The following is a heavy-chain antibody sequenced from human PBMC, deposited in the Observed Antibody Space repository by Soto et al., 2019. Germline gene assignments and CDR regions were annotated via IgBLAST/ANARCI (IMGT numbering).Heavy chain of an antibody. D-gene: IGHD3-22*01. CDR1: GFTFSSYD. Sequence: GGSLRLSCAASGFTFSSYDMHWVRQAPGKGLEWVSAIGTAGDTYYPGSVKGRFTISRENAKNSLYLQMNSLRAEDTAVYYCARDRSGYDSSGYQDSAYGMDVWGQGTTVTVSS. CDR2: IGTAGDT. CDR3: ARDRSGYDSSGYQDSAYGMDV. J-gene: IGHJ6*02. V-gene: IGHV3-13*01.